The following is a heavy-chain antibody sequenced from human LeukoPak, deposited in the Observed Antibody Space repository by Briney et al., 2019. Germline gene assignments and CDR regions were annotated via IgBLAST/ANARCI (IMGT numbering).Heavy chain of an antibody. D-gene: IGHD3-16*01. CDR3: ARIGTAQGVSVWAFDI. CDR2: IAWDDDK. V-gene: IGHV2-70*11. J-gene: IGHJ3*02. CDR1: GFSLSTSGMC. Sequence: SGPALVKPTQTLTLTCTFSGFSLSTSGMCMTWIRQPPGKALEWLARIAWDDDKYYSTSLKTRPTITKDTSKNQVVLTMTNMDPVDTATYYCARIGTAQGVSVWAFDIWGQGTMVTVSS.